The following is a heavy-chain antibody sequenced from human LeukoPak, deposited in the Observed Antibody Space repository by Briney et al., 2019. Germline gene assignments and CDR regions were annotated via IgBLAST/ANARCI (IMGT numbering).Heavy chain of an antibody. Sequence: PGGSLRLSCVASGFTFSSYSMNWVRQAPGKGPEWVSYISSSSSTIYYADSVKGRFTISRDNAKNSLYLQVNSLRAEDTAVYYCASWPLTIFGVVTPLYAFDIWGQGTMVTVSS. CDR1: GFTFSSYS. D-gene: IGHD3-3*01. J-gene: IGHJ3*02. V-gene: IGHV3-48*01. CDR3: ASWPLTIFGVVTPLYAFDI. CDR2: ISSSSSTI.